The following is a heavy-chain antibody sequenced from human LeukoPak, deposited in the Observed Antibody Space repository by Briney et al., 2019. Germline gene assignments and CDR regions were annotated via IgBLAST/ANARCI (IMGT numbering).Heavy chain of an antibody. V-gene: IGHV1-18*01. CDR2: ISAYNGNT. D-gene: IGHD6-13*01. CDR3: ARDSSSSWYGRSQDY. J-gene: IGHJ4*02. Sequence: DSVKVSCKTSGYTFTSYGISWVRQAPGQGLEWMGWISAYNGNTKSVQKFQGRVTMTIDTSTSTAYMELRSLRSDDTAVFYCARDSSSSWYGRSQDYWGQGTLATVSS. CDR1: GYTFTSYG.